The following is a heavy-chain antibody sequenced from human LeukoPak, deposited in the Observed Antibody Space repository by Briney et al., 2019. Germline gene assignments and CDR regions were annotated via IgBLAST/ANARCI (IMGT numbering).Heavy chain of an antibody. J-gene: IGHJ4*02. CDR2: INTDESST. D-gene: IGHD3-3*01. CDR1: GFTFSSYW. V-gene: IGHV3-74*01. Sequence: GGSLRLSCEASGFTFSSYWMHWVRQAPGKGLVWVSRINTDESSTSYADSVRGRFTISRGNAKNTLYLQMNSLRAEDTAVYYCAAGVSLYYWGQGTLVTVSS. CDR3: AAGVSLYY.